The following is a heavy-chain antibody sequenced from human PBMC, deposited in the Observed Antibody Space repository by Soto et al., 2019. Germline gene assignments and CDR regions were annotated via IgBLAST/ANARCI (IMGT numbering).Heavy chain of an antibody. CDR1: GGAISTYS. CDR2: IHYTGTT. J-gene: IGHJ2*01. D-gene: IGHD2-15*01. Sequence: QVQLQESGPRLVKPSETLSLTCVVSGGAISTYSWSWIRQNPGKGLEWIANIHYTGTTKYNPSLKSRVTTSVETSKNQVSLRLTSVNAADTAIYFCARDRGGVGWWFDLWGRGTLVTVAS. CDR3: ARDRGGVGWWFDL. V-gene: IGHV4-59*01.